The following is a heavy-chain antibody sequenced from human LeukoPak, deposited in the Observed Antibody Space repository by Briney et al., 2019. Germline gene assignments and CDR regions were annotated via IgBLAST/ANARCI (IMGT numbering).Heavy chain of an antibody. CDR1: GFTFSSYE. J-gene: IGHJ4*02. D-gene: IGHD6-13*01. V-gene: IGHV4-4*07. Sequence: GSLRLSCAASGFTFSSYEMNWVRQAPGKGLEWIGRISASGTTNYNPSLKSRVTMSRDTSKNQFSLKVSSVTAADTAVYYCATVGSSWSHDFWGQGTLVTVSS. CDR3: ATVGSSWSHDF. CDR2: ISASGTT.